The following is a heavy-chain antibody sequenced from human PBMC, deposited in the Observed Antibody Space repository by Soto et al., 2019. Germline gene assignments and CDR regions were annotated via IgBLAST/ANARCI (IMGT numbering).Heavy chain of an antibody. V-gene: IGHV3-66*04. CDR3: ARQSQQNWFDS. J-gene: IGHJ5*01. CDR2: IYTGGST. Sequence: GSLRLSCAVSGLIVSNNYMNWVRQAPGKGLEWVSIIYTGGSTYHADSVRGRFLISRDNSKNTVYLQMNSLRADDTGVYYCARQSQQNWFDSWGQGILVTVSS. CDR1: GLIVSNNY.